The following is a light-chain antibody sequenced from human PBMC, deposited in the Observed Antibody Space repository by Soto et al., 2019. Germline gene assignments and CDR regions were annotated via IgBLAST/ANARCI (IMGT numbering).Light chain of an antibody. CDR2: ENN. CDR3: GTWDSNLSAVV. J-gene: IGLJ2*01. CDR1: SSNIGNNY. Sequence: QCVLTQPPSVSATPGQKVTISCSGSSSNIGNNYVSWYQQLPGTAPKLLIYENNKRPSGIPDRFSASKSGTSATLGITGLQTGDEADYYCGTWDSNLSAVVFGGGTKVTVL. V-gene: IGLV1-51*02.